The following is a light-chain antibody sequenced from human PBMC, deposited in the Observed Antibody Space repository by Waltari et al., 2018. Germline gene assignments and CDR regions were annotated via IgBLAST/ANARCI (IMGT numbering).Light chain of an antibody. CDR3: QSTDASETFV. Sequence: SDELTQPPSVSVSPGQTARITCSGELLSKEYAYWHQHKPGQAPVLVIYKDSERPSGIPDRFSGSSSGTTVTLTISAVQAEDEAAYYCQSTDASETFVFGTGTTVTVL. J-gene: IGLJ1*01. V-gene: IGLV3-25*03. CDR2: KDS. CDR1: LLSKEY.